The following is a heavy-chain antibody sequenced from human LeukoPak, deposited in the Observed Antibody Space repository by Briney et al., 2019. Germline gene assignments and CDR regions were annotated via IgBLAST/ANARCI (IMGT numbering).Heavy chain of an antibody. CDR3: ARATLGYCSSTSCGHYYYYMDV. Sequence: ASVKVSCKASGGTFSSYAISWVRQAPGQGLEWMGGIIPIFGTANYAQKFQGRVTITTDESTSTAYMELSSLRSEDTAVYYCARATLGYCSSTSCGHYYYYMDVWGKGTTVTVSS. J-gene: IGHJ6*03. CDR2: IIPIFGTA. CDR1: GGTFSSYA. D-gene: IGHD2-2*01. V-gene: IGHV1-69*05.